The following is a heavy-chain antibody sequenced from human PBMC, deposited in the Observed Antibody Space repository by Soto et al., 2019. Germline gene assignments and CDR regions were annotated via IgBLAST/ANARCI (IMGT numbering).Heavy chain of an antibody. CDR2: IYPSNSET. CDR3: ARQAYHYDTYSFGY. CDR1: GYTFTSYW. D-gene: IGHD3-22*01. Sequence: DSLTISCKASGYTFTSYWIGLVRQMRGKGLEWMGIIYPSNSETRFSPSFQGQVTLSADKSIFTAYLQWSSLKASDTAIYYCARQAYHYDTYSFGYWGQGTLFTVSS. V-gene: IGHV5-51*01. J-gene: IGHJ4*02.